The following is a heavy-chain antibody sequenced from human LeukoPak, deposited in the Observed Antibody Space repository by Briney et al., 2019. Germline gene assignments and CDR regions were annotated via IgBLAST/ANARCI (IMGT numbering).Heavy chain of an antibody. Sequence: ASVKVSCKASGYTFTGYYMHWVRQAPGQGLEWMGWINPNSGGTNYAQKFQGRVTMTRDTSISTAYMELSRLRSDDTAVYYCARGQRGYSLLLDTLPDYWGQGTLVTVSS. CDR3: ARGQRGYSLLLDTLPDY. V-gene: IGHV1-2*02. D-gene: IGHD5-18*01. CDR1: GYTFTGYY. J-gene: IGHJ4*02. CDR2: INPNSGGT.